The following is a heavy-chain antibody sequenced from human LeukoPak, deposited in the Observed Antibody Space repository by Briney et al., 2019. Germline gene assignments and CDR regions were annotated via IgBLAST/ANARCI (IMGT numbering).Heavy chain of an antibody. Sequence: GGALKISCPGSGYSFSSYWFGWVRQMPGKGLEWMGIIYPGDSDTRYSPSFQGQVTISADKSISTAYLQWSSLKASDTAMYYCAAGIAVAGTDYFDYWGQGTLVTVSS. CDR3: AAGIAVAGTDYFDY. J-gene: IGHJ4*02. V-gene: IGHV5-51*01. CDR2: IYPGDSDT. D-gene: IGHD6-19*01. CDR1: GYSFSSYW.